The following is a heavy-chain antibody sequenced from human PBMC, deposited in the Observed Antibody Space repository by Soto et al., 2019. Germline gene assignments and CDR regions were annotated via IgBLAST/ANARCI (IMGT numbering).Heavy chain of an antibody. CDR3: ASVPDY. Sequence: QLQLQESGSGLVKPSQTLSLTCAVSGGSISRGGYSWSWIRQPPGKGLEWIGYIYHSGSTYYNPSPXSXXTISVDRSKNQFSLKLSSVPAADTAVYYCASVPDYWGQGTLVTVSS. CDR2: IYHSGST. V-gene: IGHV4-30-2*01. J-gene: IGHJ4*02. CDR1: GGSISRGGYS. D-gene: IGHD6-6*01.